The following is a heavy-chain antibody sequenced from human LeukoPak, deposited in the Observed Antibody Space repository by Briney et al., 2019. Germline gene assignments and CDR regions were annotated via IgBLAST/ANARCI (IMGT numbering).Heavy chain of an antibody. CDR2: LYSGDTT. J-gene: IGHJ4*02. Sequence: GGSLRLSCAASGFTFSSYGMHWVRQAPGKGLDWVSVLYSGDTTQYTDSVKGRFTISRDNSKDTLHLQMNSLRAEDTAVYYCARGGVGGWFRYYFDYWGQGTLVTVSS. CDR1: GFTFSSYG. CDR3: ARGGVGGWFRYYFDY. D-gene: IGHD6-19*01. V-gene: IGHV3-NL1*01.